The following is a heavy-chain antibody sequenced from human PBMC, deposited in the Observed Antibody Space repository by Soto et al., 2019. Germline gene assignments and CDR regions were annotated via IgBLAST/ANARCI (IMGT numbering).Heavy chain of an antibody. D-gene: IGHD3-22*01. V-gene: IGHV3-23*01. J-gene: IGHJ4*02. CDR3: AKDFDSSGYYVDY. CDR2: ISGTGRST. Sequence: EVQLLESGGGLVQPGGSLRLSCAASGFTFSSYAMSWVRQAPGKGLEWVSSISGTGRSTYSADSVRGRFTISRDNXXXXXXXXXNSLRAEDTAIYYCAKDFDSSGYYVDYWGQGTLVTVSS. CDR1: GFTFSSYA.